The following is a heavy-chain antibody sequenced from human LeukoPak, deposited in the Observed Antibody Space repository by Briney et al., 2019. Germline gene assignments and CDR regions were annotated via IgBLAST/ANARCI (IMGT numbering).Heavy chain of an antibody. CDR3: VKDLVNFDY. V-gene: IGHV3-33*06. CDR1: GFTFSSYG. J-gene: IGHJ4*02. Sequence: PGRSLRLSCAASGFTFSSYGMHWLRQAPVKGLEWVAVIWYDGRNKYYADSVKGRFTISRDNSKNTLYLQMNSLRAEDTAVYYCVKDLVNFDYWGQGTQVTVSS. CDR2: IWYDGRNK. D-gene: IGHD2-21*01.